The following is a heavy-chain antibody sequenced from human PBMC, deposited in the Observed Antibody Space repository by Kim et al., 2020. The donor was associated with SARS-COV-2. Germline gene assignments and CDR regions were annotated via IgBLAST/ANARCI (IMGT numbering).Heavy chain of an antibody. CDR2: INPNSGGT. V-gene: IGHV1-2*02. Sequence: ASVKVSCKASGYTFTGYYMHWVRQAPGQGLEWMGWINPNSGGTNYAQKFQGRVTMTRDTSISTAYMELSRLRSDDTAVYYCARVGGYCSSTSCYLYWGQGTLVTGS. D-gene: IGHD2-2*01. J-gene: IGHJ4*02. CDR3: ARVGGYCSSTSCYLY. CDR1: GYTFTGYY.